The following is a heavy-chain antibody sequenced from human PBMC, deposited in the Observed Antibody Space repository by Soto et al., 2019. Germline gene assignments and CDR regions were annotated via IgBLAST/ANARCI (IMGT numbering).Heavy chain of an antibody. CDR2: ISSSSSYI. CDR3: AYAPYSGSYFDFDY. Sequence: PGGSLRLSCAASGFTFSSYSMNWVRQAPGKGLEWVSSISSSSSYIYYADSVKGRFTISRDNAKNSLYLQMNSLRAEDTAVYYCAYAPYSGSYFDFDYWGQGTLVTVSS. CDR1: GFTFSSYS. D-gene: IGHD1-26*01. V-gene: IGHV3-21*01. J-gene: IGHJ4*02.